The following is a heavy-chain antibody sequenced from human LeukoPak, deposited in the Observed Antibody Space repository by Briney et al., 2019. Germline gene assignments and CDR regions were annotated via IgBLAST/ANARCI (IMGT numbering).Heavy chain of an antibody. CDR1: GGYFCGYY. D-gene: IGHD3-22*01. V-gene: IGHV4-34*04. CDR2: INHSGST. CDR3: ARGPTTLYYYGSGSSAYDY. Sequence: AETLSLTCAIYGGYFCGYYWSWIRRPPGKGLEWCGEINHSGSTNNNPSLKSRGTITAGTSKNPFTLKLSSVIAADASVYYCARGPTTLYYYGSGSSAYDYWGQGTLVTVSS. J-gene: IGHJ4*02.